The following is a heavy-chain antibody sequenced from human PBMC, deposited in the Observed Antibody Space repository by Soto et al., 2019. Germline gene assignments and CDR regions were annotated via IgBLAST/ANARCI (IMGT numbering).Heavy chain of an antibody. V-gene: IGHV3-23*01. CDR2: ITRTDST. CDR1: GFTFSNYA. D-gene: IGHD1-26*01. Sequence: GGSLRLSCTASGFTFSNYAMSWVRQAPGKGLEWVSAITRTDSTYYADSVKGRFTISRDNSRNTLYLQMNSLGAEDTALYYCAKALVGEVGATDYWGQGTLVTVSS. J-gene: IGHJ4*02. CDR3: AKALVGEVGATDY.